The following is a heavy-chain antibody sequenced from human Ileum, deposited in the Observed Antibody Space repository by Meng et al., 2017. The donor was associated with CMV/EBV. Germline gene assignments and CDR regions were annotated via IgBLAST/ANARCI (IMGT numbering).Heavy chain of an antibody. CDR3: AMRSITSSHLF. D-gene: IGHD6-6*01. CDR2: IHSGGST. CDR1: GFTVNNNY. V-gene: IGHV3-66*02. J-gene: IGHJ4*02. Sequence: GESLKISCTASGFTVNNNYITWVRQAPGKGLEWVSLIHSGGSTYYADSVKGRFTISRYNSKSTVFLQMDSLTIGDTAVYYCAMRSITSSHLFWGRGTLVTVSS.